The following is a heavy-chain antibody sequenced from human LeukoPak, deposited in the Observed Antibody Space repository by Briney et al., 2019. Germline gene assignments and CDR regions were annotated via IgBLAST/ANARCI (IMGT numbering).Heavy chain of an antibody. CDR2: IIPIFGTA. Sequence: SVKVSCKASGGTFSSYAIGWVRQAPGQGLEWMGGIIPIFGTANYAQKFQGRVTITTDESTSTAYMELSSLRSEDTAVYYCARAQGYCSGGSCPSYYYYYMDVWGKGTTVTVSS. CDR1: GGTFSSYA. J-gene: IGHJ6*03. D-gene: IGHD2-15*01. V-gene: IGHV1-69*05. CDR3: ARAQGYCSGGSCPSYYYYYMDV.